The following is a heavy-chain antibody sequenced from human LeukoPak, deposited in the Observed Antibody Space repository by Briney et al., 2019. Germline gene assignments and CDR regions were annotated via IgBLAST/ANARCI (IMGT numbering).Heavy chain of an antibody. D-gene: IGHD3-22*01. Sequence: PSETLSLTCTVSGGSISSGSYYWSWIRQPAGKGLEWIGRIYTSGSTNYNPSLKSRVTISVDTSKNQFSLKLSSVTAADTAVYYCARGNDYYDSSGYVYYLDYWGQGTLVTVSS. J-gene: IGHJ4*02. V-gene: IGHV4-61*02. CDR2: IYTSGST. CDR3: ARGNDYYDSSGYVYYLDY. CDR1: GGSISSGSYY.